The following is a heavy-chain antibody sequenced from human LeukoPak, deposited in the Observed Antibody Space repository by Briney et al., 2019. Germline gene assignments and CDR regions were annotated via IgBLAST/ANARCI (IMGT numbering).Heavy chain of an antibody. CDR3: VKDYYDSSGYYGDAFDI. Sequence: HPGGSLRLSCSASGFTFSSYVMYWVRQAPGKGLEYVSTISSNGGSTYYADSVKGRFNISRDNSKNTLYLQMSSLRAEDTAVYYCVKDYYDSSGYYGDAFDIWGQGTMVTV. D-gene: IGHD3-22*01. CDR2: ISSNGGST. CDR1: GFTFSSYV. J-gene: IGHJ3*02. V-gene: IGHV3-64D*09.